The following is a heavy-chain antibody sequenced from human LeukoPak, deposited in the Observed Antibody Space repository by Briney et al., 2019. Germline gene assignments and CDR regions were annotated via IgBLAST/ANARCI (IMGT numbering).Heavy chain of an antibody. Sequence: PGGSLRLSCAASGFTFSSYWISSVRQAPAKGREGVANIKQDGSEKYYVDSLKGRFTISRDNAKNSLYLQMNSLRAEDTAVYYCARDSGYSGYDPTDYWGQGTLVTVSS. CDR2: IKQDGSEK. CDR1: GFTFSSYW. CDR3: ARDSGYSGYDPTDY. V-gene: IGHV3-7*01. J-gene: IGHJ4*02. D-gene: IGHD5-12*01.